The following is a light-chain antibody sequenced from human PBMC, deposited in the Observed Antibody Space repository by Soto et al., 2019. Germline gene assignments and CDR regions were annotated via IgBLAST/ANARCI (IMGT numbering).Light chain of an antibody. V-gene: IGKV3-11*01. CDR2: QTS. CDR3: HQRQSWPRT. CDR1: QYINTR. Sequence: EIVLTQSPATLSSFPGDRFTLSFSASQYINTRLAWYQHRPGQARRLLIYQTSIRAAGIPARFSASGSGTDFTLTISDVQPEDFALYYCHQRQSWPRTFGQGTKVDI. J-gene: IGKJ1*01.